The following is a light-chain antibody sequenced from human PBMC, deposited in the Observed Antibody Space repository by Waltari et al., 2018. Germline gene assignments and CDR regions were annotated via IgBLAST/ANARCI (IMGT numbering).Light chain of an antibody. Sequence: QSVLTQPPSASGTPGQRVTVSCSGSSSNIGGHYVTWFQQLPGTAPKVLTYSDNQRPSGIPVRCSGSKSGTSASLAISGLRSEDEADYYCAAWDDSLSGRVFGGGTKLTVL. CDR1: SSNIGGHY. CDR2: SDN. J-gene: IGLJ3*02. V-gene: IGLV1-47*01. CDR3: AAWDDSLSGRV.